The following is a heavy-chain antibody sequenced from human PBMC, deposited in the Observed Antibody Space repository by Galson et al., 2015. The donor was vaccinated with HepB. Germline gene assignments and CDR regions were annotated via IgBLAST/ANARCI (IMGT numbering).Heavy chain of an antibody. CDR1: GFTFSNAW. CDR3: TTERVLRYFDWPITGLY. Sequence: SLRLSCAASGFTFSNAWMSWVRQAPGKGLEWVGRIKSKTDGGTTDYAAPVKGRFTISRDDSKNTLYLQMNSLKTEDTAVYYCTTERVLRYFDWPITGLYWGQGTLVTVSS. J-gene: IGHJ4*02. D-gene: IGHD3-9*01. V-gene: IGHV3-15*01. CDR2: IKSKTDGGTT.